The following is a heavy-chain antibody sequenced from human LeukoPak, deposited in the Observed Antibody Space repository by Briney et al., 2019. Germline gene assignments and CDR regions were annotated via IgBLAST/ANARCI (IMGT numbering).Heavy chain of an antibody. V-gene: IGHV1-46*01. CDR2: INPSGGST. CDR3: ARVSRFGELLSDDY. CDR1: GYTFTSYY. D-gene: IGHD3-10*02. J-gene: IGHJ4*02. Sequence: ASVKVSCKASGYTFTSYYMHWVRQAPGQGLEWMGIINPSGGSTSYAQKFQGRVTMTRDTSISTAYMELSRLRSDDTAVYYCARVSRFGELLSDDYWGQGTLVTVSS.